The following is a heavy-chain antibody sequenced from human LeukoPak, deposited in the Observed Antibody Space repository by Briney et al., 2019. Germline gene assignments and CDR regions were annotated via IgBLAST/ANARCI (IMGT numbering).Heavy chain of an antibody. V-gene: IGHV3-48*01. Sequence: GGSLRLSCAASGFTFSSYSMNWVRQAPGKGLEWVSYISSSSGTIYYADSVKGRFTISRDNAKNSLYLQMNSLRAEDTAVYYCARDPVASYYFDYWGQGTLVTVSS. CDR2: ISSSSGTI. CDR3: ARDPVASYYFDY. CDR1: GFTFSSYS. D-gene: IGHD4-23*01. J-gene: IGHJ4*02.